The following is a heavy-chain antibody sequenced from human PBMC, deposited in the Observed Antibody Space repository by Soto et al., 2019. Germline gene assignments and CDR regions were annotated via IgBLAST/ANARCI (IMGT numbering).Heavy chain of an antibody. V-gene: IGHV4-59*01. CDR3: ASLMITFGGVITGMDV. D-gene: IGHD3-16*02. J-gene: IGHJ6*02. CDR2: IYYSGST. Sequence: SETLSLTCTVSGGSISSYYWSWIRQPPGKGLEWIGYIYYSGSTNYNPSLKSRVTISVDTSKNQFSLKLSSVTAADTAVYYCASLMITFGGVITGMDVWGQGTTVT. CDR1: GGSISSYY.